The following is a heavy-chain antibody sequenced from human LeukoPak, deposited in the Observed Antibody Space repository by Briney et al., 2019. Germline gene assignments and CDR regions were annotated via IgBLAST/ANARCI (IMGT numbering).Heavy chain of an antibody. J-gene: IGHJ4*02. CDR3: ARHNSSSWSHPFDY. CDR2: IYYSGST. V-gene: IGHV4-39*01. CDR1: GGSISSSSYN. D-gene: IGHD6-13*01. Sequence: SETLSLTCTVSGGSISSSSYNWGWIRQPPGKGLEWIGSIYYSGSTYYNPSLKSRVTISVDTSKNQFSLKLSSVTAADTAVYYCARHNSSSWSHPFDYWGQGTLVTVSS.